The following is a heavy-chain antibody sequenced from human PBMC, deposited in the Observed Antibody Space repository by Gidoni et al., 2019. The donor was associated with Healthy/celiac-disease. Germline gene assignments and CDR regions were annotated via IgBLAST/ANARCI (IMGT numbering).Heavy chain of an antibody. CDR3: ARGYCSGGSCSWFDP. V-gene: IGHV1-69*06. J-gene: IGHJ5*02. D-gene: IGHD2-15*01. CDR1: GGTFSSYA. Sequence: QVPLVQSGAVVKKPGSTVKVSCKASGGTFSSYAISWVRQAPGQGIEWMGGIIPIFGTANYAQKVQGRVTITADKSTSTAYMELSSLRSEDTAVYYCARGYCSGGSCSWFDPWGQGTLVTVSS. CDR2: IIPIFGTA.